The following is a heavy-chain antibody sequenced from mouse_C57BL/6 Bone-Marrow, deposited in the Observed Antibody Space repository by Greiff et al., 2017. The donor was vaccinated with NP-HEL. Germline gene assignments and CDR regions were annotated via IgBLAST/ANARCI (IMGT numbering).Heavy chain of an antibody. CDR1: GYTFTDYN. Sequence: EVQLQQSGPELVKPGASVKMSCKASGYTFTDYNMHWVKQSHGKSLEWIGYINPNNGGTSYNQKFKGKATLTVNKSSSTAYMELRSLTSEDSAVYYCARPYGSSPYYAMDYWGQGTSVTVSS. J-gene: IGHJ4*01. CDR3: ARPYGSSPYYAMDY. D-gene: IGHD1-1*01. CDR2: INPNNGGT. V-gene: IGHV1-22*01.